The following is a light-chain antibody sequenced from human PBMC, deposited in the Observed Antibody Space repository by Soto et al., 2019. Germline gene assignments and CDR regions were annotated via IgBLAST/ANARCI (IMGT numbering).Light chain of an antibody. J-gene: IGKJ4*01. Sequence: EIVMTQSPATLSVSPGERATLSCRASQSVSSNLAWDQQKPGQAPRLLIYGASIRATGIPARFSGSGSGTEFTLTISSLQSEEVAVNYCQQYNKWPPLTFGGGTKVEIK. V-gene: IGKV3D-15*01. CDR2: GAS. CDR1: QSVSSN. CDR3: QQYNKWPPLT.